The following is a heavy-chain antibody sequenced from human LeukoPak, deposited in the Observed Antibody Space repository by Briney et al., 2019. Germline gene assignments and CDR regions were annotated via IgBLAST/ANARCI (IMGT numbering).Heavy chain of an antibody. CDR3: ARHDYLGYLFGY. Sequence: SVKVSCKASGGTFSSYAISWVRQAPGQGLEWMGGIIPIFGTANYAQKFQGRVTITADESTSTAYMELSSLRSEDTAVYYCARHDYLGYLFGYWGQGTLVTVSS. CDR2: IIPIFGTA. D-gene: IGHD2/OR15-2a*01. J-gene: IGHJ4*02. V-gene: IGHV1-69*13. CDR1: GGTFSSYA.